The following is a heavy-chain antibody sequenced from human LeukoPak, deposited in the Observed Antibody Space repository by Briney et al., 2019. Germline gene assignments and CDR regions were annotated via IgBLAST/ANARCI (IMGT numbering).Heavy chain of an antibody. J-gene: IGHJ3*02. Sequence: SVKVSCKASGGTFSSYAISWVRQAPGQGLEWMGGIIPIFGTANYAQKFQGRVTITADESTSTAYMELSSLRSEDTAVYYCARGLWFGPHDAFDIWGQGTMVTVSS. D-gene: IGHD3-10*01. CDR2: IIPIFGTA. CDR1: GGTFSSYA. CDR3: ARGLWFGPHDAFDI. V-gene: IGHV1-69*13.